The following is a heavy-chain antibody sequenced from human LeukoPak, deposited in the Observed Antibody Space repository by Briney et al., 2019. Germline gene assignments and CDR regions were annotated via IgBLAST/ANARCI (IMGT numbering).Heavy chain of an antibody. V-gene: IGHV3-23*01. D-gene: IGHD6-19*01. J-gene: IGHJ5*01. CDR2: ISGSGGST. Sequence: GGSLRLSCAASGLTFSNYAMSWVRQVPGKGLEWVSAISGSGGSTYYADSVKGRFTISRDNSKNTLYLQMNSLRAEDTAVYYCAKDAYLIAVAGNYFDSWGQGTLVTVAS. CDR1: GLTFSNYA. CDR3: AKDAYLIAVAGNYFDS.